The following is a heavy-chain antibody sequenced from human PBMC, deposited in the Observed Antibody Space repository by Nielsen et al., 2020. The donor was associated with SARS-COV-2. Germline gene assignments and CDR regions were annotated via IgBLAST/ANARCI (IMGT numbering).Heavy chain of an antibody. Sequence: GSLRLSCTVSGGSISSYHWSWIRQPPGQGLEWIGYIYYSGSTNYNPSLKSRVTISVDTSKNQFSLKLSSVTAADTAVFYCARHWDRLRLGELSPPFDYWGQGTLVTVSS. CDR2: IYYSGST. CDR1: GGSISSYH. V-gene: IGHV4-59*08. CDR3: ARHWDRLRLGELSPPFDY. J-gene: IGHJ4*02. D-gene: IGHD3-16*02.